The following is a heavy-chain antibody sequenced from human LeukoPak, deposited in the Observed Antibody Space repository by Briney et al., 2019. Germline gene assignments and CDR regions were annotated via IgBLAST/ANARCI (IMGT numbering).Heavy chain of an antibody. V-gene: IGHV4-39*07. CDR2: IHYTGTT. J-gene: IGHJ4*02. D-gene: IGHD4-23*01. CDR3: ARYGNSAVF. CDR1: GGSISISRHY. Sequence: SETLSLTCTVSGGSISISRHYWAWSRQPPGKGLDWIGTIHYTGTTYYNPSLRSRVSISVDRSTNQFSLRVSPVTAADTAGYYCARYGNSAVFWGQGTLVTVSS.